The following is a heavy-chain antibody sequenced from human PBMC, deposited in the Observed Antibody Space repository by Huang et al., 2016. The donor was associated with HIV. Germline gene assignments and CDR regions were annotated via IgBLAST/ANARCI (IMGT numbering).Heavy chain of an antibody. Sequence: QLQLQESGPGLVKPSETLSLTCTVSGGSIRSDNYYWGWIRQPPGKGLEWIGSIVYSGSTYYNPSLRSRVTITVDTSKNQFSLKMRSVTAADTAVYYCARLPGSITMIRGVITDPYWGQGTLVTVSS. V-gene: IGHV4-39*01. CDR2: IVYSGST. CDR1: GGSIRSDNYY. J-gene: IGHJ4*02. D-gene: IGHD3-10*01. CDR3: ARLPGSITMIRGVITDPY.